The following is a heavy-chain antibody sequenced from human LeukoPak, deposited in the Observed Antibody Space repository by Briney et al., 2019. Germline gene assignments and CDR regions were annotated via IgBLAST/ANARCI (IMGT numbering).Heavy chain of an antibody. CDR3: ARGLSGRGHYSDY. CDR1: GGSINSYY. Sequence: SETLSLTCTVSGGSINSYYWSWIRQSPGKGLEWIGYIYYSGSTDYNSSLKSRVTISVDTSKNQFSLKLSSVTAADTAVYYCARGLSGRGHYSDYWGQGALVTVSS. V-gene: IGHV4-59*01. J-gene: IGHJ4*02. CDR2: IYYSGST. D-gene: IGHD3-10*01.